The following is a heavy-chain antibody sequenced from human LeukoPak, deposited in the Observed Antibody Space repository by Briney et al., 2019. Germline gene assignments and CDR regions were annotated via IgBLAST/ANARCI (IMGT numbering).Heavy chain of an antibody. CDR3: TTDAYYYGSGSYYNFIDY. V-gene: IGHV3-15*01. D-gene: IGHD3-10*01. CDR1: GFTFSSYG. J-gene: IGHJ4*02. CDR2: IKSKTDGGTT. Sequence: AGGSLRLSCAASGFTFSSYGMHWVRQAPGKGLEWVGRIKSKTDGGTTDYAAPVKGRFTISRDDSKNTLYLQMNSLKTEDTAVYYCTTDAYYYGSGSYYNFIDYWGQGTLVTVSS.